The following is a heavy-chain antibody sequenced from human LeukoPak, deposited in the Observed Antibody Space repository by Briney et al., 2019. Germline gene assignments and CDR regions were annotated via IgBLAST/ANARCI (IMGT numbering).Heavy chain of an antibody. CDR1: GFTFSSYA. CDR3: ARDPALRPKLAALTFGGVIVIRTVIDY. D-gene: IGHD3-16*02. CDR2: ISYDGSNK. V-gene: IGHV3-30*04. Sequence: GGSLRLSCAASGFTFSSYAMHWVRQAPGKGLEWVAVISYDGSNKYYADSVKGRFTISRDNSKNTLYLQMNSLRAEDTAVYYCARDPALRPKLAALTFGGVIVIRTVIDYWGQGTLVTVSS. J-gene: IGHJ4*02.